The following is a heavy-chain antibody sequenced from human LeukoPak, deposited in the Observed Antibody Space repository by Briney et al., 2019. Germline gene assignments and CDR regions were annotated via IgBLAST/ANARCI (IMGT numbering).Heavy chain of an antibody. CDR1: GFTFSSNY. V-gene: IGHV3-53*01. D-gene: IGHD3-22*01. CDR3: AKAIDNRGYYFERGADF. Sequence: HPGGSLRLSCAASGFTFSSNYMSWVRQAPGKGLEWVSVIYSGGSTYYADSVKGRFTISRDNSKNTLYLQMNSLRAEDTAEYFCAKAIDNRGYYFERGADFWGQGTMVTVSS. CDR2: IYSGGST. J-gene: IGHJ4*02.